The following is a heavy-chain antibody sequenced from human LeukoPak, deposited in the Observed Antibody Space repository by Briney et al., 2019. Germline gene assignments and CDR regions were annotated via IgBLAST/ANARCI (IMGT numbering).Heavy chain of an antibody. D-gene: IGHD6-6*01. J-gene: IGHJ4*02. Sequence: SQTLSLTCTASGGSISSGDYYWSWIRQPPGKGLQWIGYIYYSGSTYYNPSLKSRVTISVDTSKSQFSLMLSSVTAADTAVYYCAREYSSSDYFDYWGQGTLDTVSS. CDR3: AREYSSSDYFDY. V-gene: IGHV4-30-4*08. CDR2: IYYSGST. CDR1: GGSISSGDYY.